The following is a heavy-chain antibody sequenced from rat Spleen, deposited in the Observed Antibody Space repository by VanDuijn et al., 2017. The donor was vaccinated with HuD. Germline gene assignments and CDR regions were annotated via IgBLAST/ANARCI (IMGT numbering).Heavy chain of an antibody. CDR3: ASSDDFDY. J-gene: IGHJ2*01. Sequence: EVQLVESDGGLVQPGRSLKLSCAASGFTFSDYYMAWVRQAPTKGLEWVATISYDGFNTYYRDSVKGRFTISRDNAKSTLYLQMDSLRSEDTATYYGASSDDFDYGGKGVMVTVSS. CDR2: ISYDGFNT. V-gene: IGHV5-29*01. CDR1: GFTFSDYY.